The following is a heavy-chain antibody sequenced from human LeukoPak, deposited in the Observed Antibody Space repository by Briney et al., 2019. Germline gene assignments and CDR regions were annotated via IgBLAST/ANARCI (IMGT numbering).Heavy chain of an antibody. J-gene: IGHJ5*02. V-gene: IGHV3-30*02. CDR3: AKDQDAGYCSSTSCHNWFDP. CDR1: GFTFSSYG. D-gene: IGHD2-2*01. CDR2: IRYDGSNK. Sequence: GGSLRLSCAASGFTFSSYGMHWVRQAPGKGLEWVAFIRYDGSNKYYADSVKGRFTISRDNSKNTLYLQMNSLRAEDTAVYYCAKDQDAGYCSSTSCHNWFDPWGQGTLVAVSS.